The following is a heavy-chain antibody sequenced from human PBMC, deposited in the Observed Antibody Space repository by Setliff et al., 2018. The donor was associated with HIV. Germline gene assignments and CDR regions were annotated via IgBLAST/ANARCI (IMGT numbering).Heavy chain of an antibody. CDR2: ISGSGGST. V-gene: IGHV3-23*01. J-gene: IGHJ4*02. CDR3: ARASSYYYDSSGYSSYFDY. Sequence: PGGSLRLSCAASGFTFSTYGMSWVRQAPGKGLEWVSAISGSGGSTYYADPVKGRFTISRDNSKNTLYLQMNSLRAEDTAVYYCARASSYYYDSSGYSSYFDYWGQGTLVTVSS. CDR1: GFTFSTYG. D-gene: IGHD3-22*01.